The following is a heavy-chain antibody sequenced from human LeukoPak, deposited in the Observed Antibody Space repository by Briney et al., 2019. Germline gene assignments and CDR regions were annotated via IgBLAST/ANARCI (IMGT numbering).Heavy chain of an antibody. CDR1: GFTFSSYS. CDR2: ISSGSSNI. J-gene: IGHJ6*02. D-gene: IGHD6-13*01. Sequence: PGGSLRLSCAASGFTFSSYSMNWVRQAPGKGLEWVSYISSGSSNIYYADSVKGRFTISRDNSKNTLYLQMNSLRAEDTAVYYCAREAYSSSWYYYYYGMDVWGQGTTVTVSS. CDR3: AREAYSSSWYYYYYGMDV. V-gene: IGHV3-48*01.